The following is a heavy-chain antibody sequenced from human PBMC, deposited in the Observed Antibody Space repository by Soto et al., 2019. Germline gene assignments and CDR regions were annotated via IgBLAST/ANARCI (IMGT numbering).Heavy chain of an antibody. J-gene: IGHJ4*02. CDR1: GGSISSNNW. V-gene: IGHV4-4*02. CDR2: IYHSGST. D-gene: IGHD3-3*01. Sequence: QVQLQESGPGLVKPSGTLSLTCAVSGGSISSNNWWSWVRQPPGKGLEWIGEIYHSGSTNYNPTLKNRVTISVDKSKNQFPLKLSSVTAADTAVYYCARAFWSGYYIYFDYWGQGTLVTVSS. CDR3: ARAFWSGYYIYFDY.